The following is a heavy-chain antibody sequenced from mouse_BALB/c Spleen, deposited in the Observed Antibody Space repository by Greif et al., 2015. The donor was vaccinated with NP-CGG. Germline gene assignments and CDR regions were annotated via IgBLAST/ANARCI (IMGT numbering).Heavy chain of an antibody. D-gene: IGHD1-1*01. CDR3: VSYYGSSWFAY. CDR2: IRSKSNNYAT. CDR1: GFTFNTYA. J-gene: IGHJ3*01. V-gene: IGHV10-1*02. Sequence: EVHLVESGGGLVQPKGSLKLSCAASGFTFNTYAMNWVRQAPGKGLEWVARIRSKSNNYATYYADSVKDRFTISRDDSQSMLYLQMNNLKTEDTAMYYCVSYYGSSWFAYWGQGTLVTVSA.